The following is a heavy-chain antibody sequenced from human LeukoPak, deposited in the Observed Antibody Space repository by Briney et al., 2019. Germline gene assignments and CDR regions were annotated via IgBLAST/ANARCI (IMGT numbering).Heavy chain of an antibody. J-gene: IGHJ4*02. CDR2: IYHSGST. Sequence: PSETLSLTCAVSGYSISSGYYWGWIRQPPGKGLEWIGSIYHSGSTYYNPSLKSRVTISVDTSKNQFSPKLSSVTAADTAVYYCARQRGLEGFDDWGQGTLVTVFS. D-gene: IGHD1-1*01. CDR1: GYSISSGYY. CDR3: ARQRGLEGFDD. V-gene: IGHV4-38-2*01.